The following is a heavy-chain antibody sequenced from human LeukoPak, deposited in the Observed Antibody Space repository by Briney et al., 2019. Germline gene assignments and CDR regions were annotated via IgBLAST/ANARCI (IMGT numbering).Heavy chain of an antibody. CDR1: GYSFTSYW. V-gene: IGHV5-51*01. Sequence: GESLKISCKGSGYSFTSYWIGWVRQMPGKGLEWMGIIYPGDSDTRYSPSFQGQVTISADKSISTAYLQWSSLKASDTAMYYCARHPPRDDFWSGYYSDYWGQGTLVTVSS. D-gene: IGHD3-3*01. CDR2: IYPGDSDT. J-gene: IGHJ4*02. CDR3: ARHPPRDDFWSGYYSDY.